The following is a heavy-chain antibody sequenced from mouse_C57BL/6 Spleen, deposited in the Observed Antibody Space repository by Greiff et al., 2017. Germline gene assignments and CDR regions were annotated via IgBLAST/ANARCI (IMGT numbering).Heavy chain of an antibody. CDR2: IYPGDGDT. CDR3: ARYSDSSGPYYFDY. D-gene: IGHD3-2*02. V-gene: IGHV1-82*01. Sequence: VQLQQSGPELVKPGASVKISCKASGYAFSSSWMNWVKQRPGKGLEWIGRIYPGDGDTNYNGKFKGKATLTADKSSSTAYMQLSSLTSEDSAVYFCARYSDSSGPYYFDYWGQGTTLTVSS. J-gene: IGHJ2*01. CDR1: GYAFSSSW.